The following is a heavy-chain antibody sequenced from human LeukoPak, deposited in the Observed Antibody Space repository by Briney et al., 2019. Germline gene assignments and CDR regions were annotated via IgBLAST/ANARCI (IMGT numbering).Heavy chain of an antibody. CDR2: VHHTGST. D-gene: IGHD1-26*01. V-gene: IGHV4-39*01. J-gene: IGHJ4*02. CDR1: GVSISNNYFY. Sequence: SETLSLTCTVSGVSISNNYFYWAWIRQPPGKGLELIGYVHHTGSTFHNSSLKSRVTISADTSQNQFSLSLTSVTTADTAVYYCATLGLLRGAGFNLATHFDYWGQGTLVAVSS. CDR3: ATLGLLRGAGFNLATHFDY.